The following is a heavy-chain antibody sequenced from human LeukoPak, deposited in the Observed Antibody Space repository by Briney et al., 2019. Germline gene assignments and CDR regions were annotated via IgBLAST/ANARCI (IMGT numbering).Heavy chain of an antibody. D-gene: IGHD3-10*01. J-gene: IGHJ6*03. V-gene: IGHV7-4-1*02. CDR3: AGPRSYGRFYYYMDV. Sequence: GASAKVFCRASGYTFTSYAMNWVRQDPGQGLEWMGWINTNTGNPTYAQGFTGRFVFSLDTSVSTAYLKISSLKAEDTAVYYCAGPRSYGRFYYYMDVWGKGTTVTGSS. CDR2: INTNTGNP. CDR1: GYTFTSYA.